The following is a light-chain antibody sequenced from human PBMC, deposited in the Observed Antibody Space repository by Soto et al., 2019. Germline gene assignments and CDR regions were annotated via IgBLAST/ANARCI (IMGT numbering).Light chain of an antibody. CDR2: GAS. V-gene: IGKV1-6*01. CDR3: LQDAYYPLT. CDR1: QDIGNN. Sequence: AIPMTQSPSSLSASVGDRVTISCRTSQDIGNNLGWFQQKPGKAPQLLIYGASTLQGGVPSRFSGSVSGTDFTLTVSRLQPEDFATYYCLQDAYYPLTFGQGTKVEIK. J-gene: IGKJ1*01.